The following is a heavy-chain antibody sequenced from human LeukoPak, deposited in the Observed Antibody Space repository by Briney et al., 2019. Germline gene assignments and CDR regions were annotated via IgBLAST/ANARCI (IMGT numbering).Heavy chain of an antibody. J-gene: IGHJ6*03. CDR1: GFTFSSYS. CDR2: ISSSSSTI. Sequence: GGSLRLSCAASGFTFSSYSMNRVRQAPGKGLEWVSYISSSSSTIYYADSVKGRFTISRDNAKNSLYLQMNSLRAEDTAVYYCARDQKYRSRKNYFYYMDVWGKGTTVTVSS. D-gene: IGHD6-6*01. CDR3: ARDQKYRSRKNYFYYMDV. V-gene: IGHV3-48*04.